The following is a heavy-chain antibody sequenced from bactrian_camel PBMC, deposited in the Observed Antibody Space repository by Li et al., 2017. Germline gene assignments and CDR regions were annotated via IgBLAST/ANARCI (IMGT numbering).Heavy chain of an antibody. CDR2: MDSDGRP. D-gene: IGHD6*01. Sequence: QVQLVESGGGSVEAGGSLTLTCVASGYTYNRYCMGWFRLAPGKEREGVAGMDSDGRPVHLNAVKGRFTVSRDNDMNTAYLQMKSLKPDDTAMYYCTSAKQRRRTVASGLHYWGQGTQVTVS. CDR1: GYTYNRYC. CDR3: TSAKQRRRTVASGLHY. J-gene: IGHJ4*01. V-gene: IGHV3S9*01.